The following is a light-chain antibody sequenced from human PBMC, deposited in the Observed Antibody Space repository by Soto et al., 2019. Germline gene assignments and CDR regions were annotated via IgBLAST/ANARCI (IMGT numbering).Light chain of an antibody. CDR3: QQYGTSPQMT. CDR1: QSVTKNN. CDR2: GAS. Sequence: LTRATGAGSVCPGEGPTRSERGSQSVTKNNLNWYQQKPGQAPRLLIYGASSRATGIPDRFSGSGSGTDVTLTISRLEPEDFAVYYCQQYGTSPQMTFGQGTRLEIK. V-gene: IGKV3-20*01. J-gene: IGKJ5*01.